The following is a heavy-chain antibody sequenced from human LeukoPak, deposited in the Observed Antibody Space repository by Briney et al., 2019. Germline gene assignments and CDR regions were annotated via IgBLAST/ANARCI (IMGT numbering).Heavy chain of an antibody. V-gene: IGHV4-39*01. CDR2: IYYSGST. Sequence: SETLSLTCTVSGGSISSSSYYWGWIRQPPGKGLEWIGSIYYSGSTYYNPSLKSRVTISVDTSKNQFSLKLSSVTAADTAVYYCARQASGYSDLDPWGQGTLVTVSS. CDR3: ARQASGYSDLDP. D-gene: IGHD5-18*01. J-gene: IGHJ5*02. CDR1: GGSISSSSYY.